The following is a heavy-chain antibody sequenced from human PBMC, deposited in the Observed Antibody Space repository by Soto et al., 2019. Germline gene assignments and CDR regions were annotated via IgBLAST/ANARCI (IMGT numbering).Heavy chain of an antibody. Sequence: SETLSLTCTVSGGSISSYYWSWIRQPPGKGLEWIGYIYYSGSTNYNPSLKSRVTISVDTSKNHFSLKLSSVAAADSAVYYCARIIQDAFDIWGPGTMVTVSS. CDR3: ARIIQDAFDI. CDR1: GGSISSYY. CDR2: IYYSGST. V-gene: IGHV4-59*01. J-gene: IGHJ3*02.